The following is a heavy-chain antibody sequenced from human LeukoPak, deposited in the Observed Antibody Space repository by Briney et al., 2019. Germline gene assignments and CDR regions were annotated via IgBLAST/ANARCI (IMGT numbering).Heavy chain of an antibody. Sequence: GGSLRLSCAASGFTVSSNYMSRVRQAPGKGLEWVSVIYSGGSTYYADSVKGRFTISRDNSKNTLYLQMNSLRAEDTGVYYCARESGNYYGSGSYYVWGQGTLVTVSS. D-gene: IGHD3-10*01. CDR3: ARESGNYYGSGSYYV. CDR1: GFTVSSNY. J-gene: IGHJ4*02. CDR2: IYSGGST. V-gene: IGHV3-53*01.